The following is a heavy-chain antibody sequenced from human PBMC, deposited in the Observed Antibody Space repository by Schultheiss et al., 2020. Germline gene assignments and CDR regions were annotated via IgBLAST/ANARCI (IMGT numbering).Heavy chain of an antibody. CDR3: ARWIQLWSQTGVYYYYMDV. Sequence: SETLSLTCAVYGGSFSGYYWSWIRQPPGKGLEWIGEINHSGSTNYNPSLKSRVTILVDTSKIQFSLKLSSVTAADTAVYYCARWIQLWSQTGVYYYYMDVWGKGTTVTVSS. V-gene: IGHV4-34*01. CDR1: GGSFSGYY. J-gene: IGHJ6*03. CDR2: INHSGST. D-gene: IGHD5-18*01.